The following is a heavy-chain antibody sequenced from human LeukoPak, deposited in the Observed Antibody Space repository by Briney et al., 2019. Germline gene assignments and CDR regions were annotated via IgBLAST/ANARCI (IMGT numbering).Heavy chain of an antibody. Sequence: GGSLRLSCAASGFTFSSYWMHWVRQAPGKGLVWVSRISPDGSTTGYADSVKGRFTASRDNARNTLYLQINSLRAEDSAVYYCTRDRTTITLFELWGQGTLVTVSS. D-gene: IGHD4-11*01. CDR1: GFTFSSYW. CDR2: ISPDGSTT. V-gene: IGHV3-74*01. CDR3: TRDRTTITLFEL. J-gene: IGHJ4*02.